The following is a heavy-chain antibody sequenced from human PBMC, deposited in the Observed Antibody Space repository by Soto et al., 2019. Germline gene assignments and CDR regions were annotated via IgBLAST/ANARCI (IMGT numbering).Heavy chain of an antibody. Sequence: QVQLVQSGAEVKKPGASVKVSCKASGYTFTSYDINWVRQATGQGLEWMGWMNPNSGNTGYAQKFQGRVTMTRNTSISTANMERSSLRSEDPAVYYCARERGASSPFDYWGQGTLVTVSS. CDR3: ARERGASSPFDY. V-gene: IGHV1-8*01. D-gene: IGHD6-13*01. CDR1: GYTFTSYD. J-gene: IGHJ4*02. CDR2: MNPNSGNT.